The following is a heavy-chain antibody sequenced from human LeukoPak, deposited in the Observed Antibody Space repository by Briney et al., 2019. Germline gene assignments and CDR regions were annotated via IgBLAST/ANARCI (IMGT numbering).Heavy chain of an antibody. CDR2: FDPEDGET. Sequence: GASVKVSCKVSGYTLTELSMHWVRQAPGKGLEWMGGFDPEDGETIYAQKFQGRVTMTEDTSTDTAYMELSSLRSEDTAVYYCATDNGSPGAFDIWGQGTMVTVSS. V-gene: IGHV1-24*01. D-gene: IGHD2-8*01. J-gene: IGHJ3*02. CDR1: GYTLTELS. CDR3: ATDNGSPGAFDI.